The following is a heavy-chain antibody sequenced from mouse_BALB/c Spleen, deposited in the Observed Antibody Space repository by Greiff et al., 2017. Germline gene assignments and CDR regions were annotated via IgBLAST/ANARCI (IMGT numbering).Heavy chain of an antibody. Sequence: VQRVESGGGLVQPGGSRKLSCAASGFTFSSFGMHWVRQAPEKGLEWVAYISSGSSTIYYADTVKGRFTISRDNPKNTLFLQMTSLRSEDTAMYYCARAYYDYDEGFDYWGQGTTLTVSS. CDR1: GFTFSSFG. CDR3: ARAYYDYDEGFDY. J-gene: IGHJ2*01. D-gene: IGHD2-4*01. CDR2: ISSGSSTI. V-gene: IGHV5-17*02.